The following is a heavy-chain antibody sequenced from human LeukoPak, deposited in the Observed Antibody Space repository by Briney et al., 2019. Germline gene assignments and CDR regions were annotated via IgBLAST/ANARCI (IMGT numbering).Heavy chain of an antibody. V-gene: IGHV1-2*02. D-gene: IGHD3-22*01. CDR3: ARDYYDSSGYQH. CDR1: GGTFSSYA. Sequence: ASVKVSCKASGGTFSSYAISWVRQAPGQGLEWMGWINPKSGGTNYAQKFQGRVTMTRDTSISTAYMELSSLRSEDTAVYYCARDYYDSSGYQHWGQGTLVTVSS. CDR2: INPKSGGT. J-gene: IGHJ1*01.